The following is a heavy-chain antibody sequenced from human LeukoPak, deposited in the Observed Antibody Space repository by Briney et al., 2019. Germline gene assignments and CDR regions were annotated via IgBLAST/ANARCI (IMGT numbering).Heavy chain of an antibody. J-gene: IGHJ4*02. CDR1: GGSISSGDYY. Sequence: SQTLSLTCTVSGGSISSGDYYWSWIRQPPGKGLEWIVYIYYSGSTYYNPSLKSRVTISVDTSKNQFSLKLSSVTAADTAVYYCARGYYYDSSGYPPDYWGQGTLVTVSS. CDR3: ARGYYYDSSGYPPDY. V-gene: IGHV4-30-4*01. CDR2: IYYSGST. D-gene: IGHD3-22*01.